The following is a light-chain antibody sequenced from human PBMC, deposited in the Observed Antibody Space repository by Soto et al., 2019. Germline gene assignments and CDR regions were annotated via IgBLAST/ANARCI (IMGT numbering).Light chain of an antibody. CDR1: QSVSTPY. V-gene: IGKV3-20*01. CDR3: LQYGSSLWT. J-gene: IGKJ1*01. Sequence: ENVVTQSPGTLSLSPGERATLSCRASQSVSTPYLAWYQQKPGQAPRLLIYSTSTRASGIPDRFSGSGSGTDFTLTISRLAPEDFAVYYCLQYGSSLWTFGQGTKV. CDR2: STS.